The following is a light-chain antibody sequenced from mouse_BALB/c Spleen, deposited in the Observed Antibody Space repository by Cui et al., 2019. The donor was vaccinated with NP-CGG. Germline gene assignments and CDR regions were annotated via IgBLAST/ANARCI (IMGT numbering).Light chain of an antibody. CDR3: ALWYNNHWV. CDR2: GTN. Sequence: QAVVTQESALTTSPGETVSLTRRTSSGAVTTNNYTSWEEEKPDHFFTGIRGGTNNRTPGVATRFAGPLSGNKAALTIRGAQADDEANYFCALWYNNHWVFGGGTKLTVL. V-gene: IGLV1*01. CDR1: SGAVTTNNY. J-gene: IGLJ1*01.